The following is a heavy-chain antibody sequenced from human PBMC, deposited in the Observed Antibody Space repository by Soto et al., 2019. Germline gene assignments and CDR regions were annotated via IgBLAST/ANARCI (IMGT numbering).Heavy chain of an antibody. Sequence: SETLSLTCTVSGDSMSSRSYDWGWIRQPPGKGLEWIGSIYYSGSTYYNPSLKSRVTISVDTSKNQFSLKLSSVTAADTAVYYCARSATFWRGYSQSYFDYWGQATLVTVSS. J-gene: IGHJ4*02. V-gene: IGHV4-39*01. CDR3: ARSATFWRGYSQSYFDY. CDR1: GDSMSSRSYD. CDR2: IYYSGST. D-gene: IGHD3-3*01.